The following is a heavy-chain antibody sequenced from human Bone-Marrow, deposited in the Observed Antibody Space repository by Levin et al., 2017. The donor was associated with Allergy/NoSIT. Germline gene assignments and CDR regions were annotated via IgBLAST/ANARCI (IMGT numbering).Heavy chain of an antibody. CDR2: IYYSGITYTGST. CDR1: GGSISGYY. CDR3: ARDSGVYGDYGFDY. D-gene: IGHD4-17*01. V-gene: IGHV4-59*01. J-gene: IGHJ4*02. Sequence: SETLSLTCTVSGGSISGYYWTWMRQSPGKGLEWIGYIYYSGITYTGSTNYNPSLKSRVTISVDASKNQFSLKLTSVTAADTAMYYCARDSGVYGDYGFDYWGQGSLVTVSS.